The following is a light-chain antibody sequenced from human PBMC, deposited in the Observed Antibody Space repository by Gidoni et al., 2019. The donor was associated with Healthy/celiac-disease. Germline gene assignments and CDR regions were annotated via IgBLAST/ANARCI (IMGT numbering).Light chain of an antibody. V-gene: IGLV2-14*03. Sequence: QSALTQPASVSGSPGQSSTICCTGTSSDGGGYNYVSWYQQHPGKAPKLMIYDVSNRPSGVSDRFSGSKSGNTASLTISGLHAEDEADYYCSSYTSSSTLDVFGTGTKVTVL. CDR1: SSDGGGYNY. CDR3: SSYTSSSTLDV. CDR2: DVS. J-gene: IGLJ1*01.